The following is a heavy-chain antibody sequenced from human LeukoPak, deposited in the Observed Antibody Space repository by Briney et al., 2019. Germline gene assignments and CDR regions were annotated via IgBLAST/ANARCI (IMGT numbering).Heavy chain of an antibody. CDR1: GYTFTNYG. D-gene: IGHD6-19*01. V-gene: IGHV1-18*01. J-gene: IGHJ4*02. CDR3: AREKRYSSGWYYFDY. CDR2: ISAYNGNT. Sequence: ASVKVSCKASGYTFTNYGISWVRQAPGQGLEWMGWISAYNGNTNYAQKLQGRVTMTTDTSTSTAYMELRSLRSDDTAVYYCAREKRYSSGWYYFDYWGQGTLVTVSP.